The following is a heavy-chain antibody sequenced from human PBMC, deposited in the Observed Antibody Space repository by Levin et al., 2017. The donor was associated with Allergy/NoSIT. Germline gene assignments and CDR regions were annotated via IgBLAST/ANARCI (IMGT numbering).Heavy chain of an antibody. CDR3: ARNGYSYGPEYYYYGMDV. Sequence: ASVKVSCKASGYTFTSYGISWVRQAPGQGLEWMGWISAYNGNTNYAQKLQGRVTMTTDTSTSTAYMELRSLRSDDTAVYYCARNGYSYGPEYYYYGMDVWGQGTTVTVSS. D-gene: IGHD5-18*01. J-gene: IGHJ6*02. CDR1: GYTFTSYG. V-gene: IGHV1-18*01. CDR2: ISAYNGNT.